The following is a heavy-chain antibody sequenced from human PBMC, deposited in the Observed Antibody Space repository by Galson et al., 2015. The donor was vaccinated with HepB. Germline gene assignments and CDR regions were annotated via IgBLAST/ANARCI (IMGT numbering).Heavy chain of an antibody. CDR1: GGTFSSYA. J-gene: IGHJ3*02. CDR3: ARGGGRSGDIVAVPAAINAFDI. Sequence: SVKVSCKASGGTFSSYAISWVRQAPGQGLEWMGGIIPIFGTANYAQKFQGRVTITADESTSTAYMELSSLRSEDTAVYYCARGGGRSGDIVAVPAAINAFDIWGQGTMVTVSS. D-gene: IGHD2-2*01. CDR2: IIPIFGTA. V-gene: IGHV1-69*13.